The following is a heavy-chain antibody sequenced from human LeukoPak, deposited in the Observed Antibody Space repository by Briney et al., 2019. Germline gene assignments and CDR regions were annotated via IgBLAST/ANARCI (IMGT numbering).Heavy chain of an antibody. CDR3: GKEVERHFDLRY. CDR2: FSGGGDS. V-gene: IGHV3-23*01. D-gene: IGHD2-15*01. Sequence: GGSLRLSCAASGLTSGIYAISWVRQAPGKGLEWVSAFSGGGDSFYADSVRGRFSISADKSRNILYLQMNSLRVEDTAVYYCGKEVERHFDLRYWGQGTPVTVSS. CDR1: GLTSGIYA. J-gene: IGHJ4*02.